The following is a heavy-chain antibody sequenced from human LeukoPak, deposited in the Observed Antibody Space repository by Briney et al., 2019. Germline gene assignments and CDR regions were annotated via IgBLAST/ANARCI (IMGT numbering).Heavy chain of an antibody. CDR1: GFTFSSYA. V-gene: IGHV3-64*01. CDR3: ARGYCSGGSCHTHYYYGMDV. Sequence: GGSLRLSCAASGFTFSSYAMHWVRQAPGKGLEYVSAISSDEGSTYYANSVKGRFTISRDNSKNTLYLQMGSLRAEDMAVYYCARGYCSGGSCHTHYYYGMDVWGQGTTVTVSS. CDR2: ISSDEGST. D-gene: IGHD2-15*01. J-gene: IGHJ6*02.